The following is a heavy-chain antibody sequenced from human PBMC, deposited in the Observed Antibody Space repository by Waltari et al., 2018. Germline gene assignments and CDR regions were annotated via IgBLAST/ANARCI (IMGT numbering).Heavy chain of an antibody. CDR3: ARPAWNDPPYYYGMDV. J-gene: IGHJ6*02. V-gene: IGHV3-33*01. Sequence: QVQVVESGGGAVQPGQSLRLSCVTSGFKSSSSGMHWVRQAPGKGLEWVAVIWYDGSNTDYRESVKGRFTISRDNVKNTVDLQMNNLRVEDTAVYYCARPAWNDPPYYYGMDVWGPGTTVSVSS. CDR2: IWYDGSNT. CDR1: GFKSSSSG. D-gene: IGHD1-1*01.